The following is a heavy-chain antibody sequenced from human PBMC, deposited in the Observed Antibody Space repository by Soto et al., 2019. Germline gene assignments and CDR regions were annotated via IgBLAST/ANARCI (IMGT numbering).Heavy chain of an antibody. CDR1: GGSISSSSYY. CDR3: ARTGQLLGRGSFDAFDI. J-gene: IGHJ3*02. Sequence: SETLSLTCTVSGGSISSSSYYWGWIRQPPGKGLEWIGSIYYSGSTYYNPSLKSRVTISVDTSKNQFSLKLSSVTAADTAVYYCARTGQLLGRGSFDAFDIWGQGTMVTVSS. V-gene: IGHV4-39*01. CDR2: IYYSGST. D-gene: IGHD2-2*01.